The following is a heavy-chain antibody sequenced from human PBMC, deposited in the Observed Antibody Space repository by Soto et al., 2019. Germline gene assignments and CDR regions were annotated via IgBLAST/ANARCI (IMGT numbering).Heavy chain of an antibody. CDR1: GYTFTSYA. V-gene: IGHV1-3*05. D-gene: IGHD1-26*01. CDR3: ASSATTADYYYGMDV. J-gene: IGHJ6*02. CDR2: INAGNGNT. Sequence: QVQLVQSGAEEKKPGASVKVSCKASGYTFTSYAVHWVRQAPGQRLEWMGWINAGNGNTKYSQKFQGRVTITRDTSASTASMELSSLRSEDTAVYYCASSATTADYYYGMDVWGQGTTVTVSS.